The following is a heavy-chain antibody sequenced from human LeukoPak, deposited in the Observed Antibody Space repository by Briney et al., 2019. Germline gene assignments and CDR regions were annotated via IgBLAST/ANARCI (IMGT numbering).Heavy chain of an antibody. CDR2: IYHSGST. Sequence: SGTLSLTCAVSGDSISSTKWWSWVRQPPGKGLEWIGEIYHSGSTNHNPSLKSRVTISVDTSKNQFSLKLSSVTAADTAVYYCARLTYYDSSGYHYFDYWGQGTLVTVSS. J-gene: IGHJ4*02. D-gene: IGHD3-22*01. CDR1: GDSISSTKW. CDR3: ARLTYYDSSGYHYFDY. V-gene: IGHV4-4*02.